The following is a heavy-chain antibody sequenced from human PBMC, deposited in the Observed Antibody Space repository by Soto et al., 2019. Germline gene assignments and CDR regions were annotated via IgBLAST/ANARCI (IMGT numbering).Heavy chain of an antibody. V-gene: IGHV1-69*01. CDR3: AGGGSGYVWFNEF. J-gene: IGHJ4*02. D-gene: IGHD3-22*01. Sequence: QEQLVQSGAEVKKSGSSVKVSCKDTGGLFSSYAVSWVRQAPGQGLEWMGGIIPVFDTVYYAQKFQGRVTITADESTNTAYMELSRLRSEETAMYYCAGGGSGYVWFNEFWGQGTLVTVSS. CDR1: GGLFSSYA. CDR2: IIPVFDTV.